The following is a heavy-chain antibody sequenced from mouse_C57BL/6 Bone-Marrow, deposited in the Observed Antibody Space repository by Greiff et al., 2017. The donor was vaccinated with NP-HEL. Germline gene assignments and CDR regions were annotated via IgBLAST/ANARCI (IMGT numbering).Heavy chain of an antibody. CDR2: INPNNGGT. D-gene: IGHD2-4*01. CDR1: GYTFTDYY. J-gene: IGHJ4*01. Sequence: VQLQQSGPELVKPGASVKISCKASGYTFTDYYVNWVKQSHGKSLEWIGDINPNNGGTSYNQKFKGKATLTVDKSSSTAYMALSSLTSEDSAVYYSASATYYDYGGAMDYWGQGTSVTVSS. CDR3: ASATYYDYGGAMDY. V-gene: IGHV1-26*01.